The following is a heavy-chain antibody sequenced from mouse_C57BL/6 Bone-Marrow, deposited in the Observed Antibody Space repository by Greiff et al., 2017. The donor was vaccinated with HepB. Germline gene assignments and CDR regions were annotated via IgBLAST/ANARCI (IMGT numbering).Heavy chain of an antibody. CDR1: GYTFTSYT. CDR3: ARVYGNYRSWFAY. Sequence: QVQLQQSGAELARPGASVKMSCKASGYTFTSYTMHWVKQRPGQGLEWSGYINPSSGYTKYNQKFKDKATLTADKSSSTAYMQLSSLISEDSAVYYCARVYGNYRSWFAYWGQGTLVTVSA. J-gene: IGHJ3*01. V-gene: IGHV1-4*01. D-gene: IGHD2-1*01. CDR2: INPSSGYT.